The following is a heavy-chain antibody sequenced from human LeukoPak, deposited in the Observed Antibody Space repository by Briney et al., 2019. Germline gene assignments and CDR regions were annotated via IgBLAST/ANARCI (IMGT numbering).Heavy chain of an antibody. D-gene: IGHD5-18*01. CDR2: INTNTGNP. J-gene: IGHJ4*02. CDR3: ARGTPPSAQLWPYYFDY. Sequence: ASVKVSCKASGYTFTRYAINWVRQAPGQGLEWMGWINTNTGNPTYAQGFTGRFVFSLDTSVSTAYLQISSLKAEDTAVYYCARGTPPSAQLWPYYFDYWGQGTLVTVSS. V-gene: IGHV7-4-1*02. CDR1: GYTFTRYA.